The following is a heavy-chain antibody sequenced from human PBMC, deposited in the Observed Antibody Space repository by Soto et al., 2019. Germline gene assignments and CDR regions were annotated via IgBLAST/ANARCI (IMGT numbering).Heavy chain of an antibody. V-gene: IGHV4-31*03. CDR3: ARDRRGGVGLGEFDI. Sequence: QVQLQESGPGLVKSSQTLSLTCTVSGGAISGSDSFYWSWIRQHPEKGLEWIGYIYYHGNTYYRPSLKTRITMSVDTSKNQFSLKLRSVTAADTAVYYCARDRRGGVGLGEFDIWGRGTLVSVSS. CDR2: IYYHGNT. D-gene: IGHD3-16*01. CDR1: GGAISGSDSFY. J-gene: IGHJ2*01.